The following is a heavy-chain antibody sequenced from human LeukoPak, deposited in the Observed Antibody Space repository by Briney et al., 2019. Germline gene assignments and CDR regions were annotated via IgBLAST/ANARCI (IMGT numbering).Heavy chain of an antibody. J-gene: IGHJ4*02. V-gene: IGHV3-11*05. CDR3: ARARGRSSHHDY. D-gene: IGHD6-13*01. CDR1: GFTFSDYY. Sequence: GSLRLSCAAPGFTFSDYYMSWIRQAPGKGLEWVSYISSSSSYTNYADSVKGRFTISRDNAKNSLYLQMNSLRAEDTAVYYCARARGRSSHHDYWGQGTLVTVSS. CDR2: ISSSSSYT.